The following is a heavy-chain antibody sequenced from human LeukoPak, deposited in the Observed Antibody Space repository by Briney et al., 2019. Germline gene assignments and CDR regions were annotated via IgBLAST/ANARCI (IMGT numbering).Heavy chain of an antibody. V-gene: IGHV3-23*01. Sequence: GGSLRLSCAASGFTFSTSAMSWVRQAPGKGLEWVSAISRSGGNTYYADSVKGRFTMSRDNSKNTLYLQMNSLRAEDTAVYYCAKGPFSSSSIYYYYYMDVWGKGTTVTVSS. D-gene: IGHD6-6*01. J-gene: IGHJ6*03. CDR3: AKGPFSSSSIYYYYYMDV. CDR1: GFTFSTSA. CDR2: ISRSGGNT.